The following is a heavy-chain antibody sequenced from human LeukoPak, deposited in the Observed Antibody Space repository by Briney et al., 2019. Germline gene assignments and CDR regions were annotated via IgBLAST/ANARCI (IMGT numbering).Heavy chain of an antibody. D-gene: IGHD6-19*01. CDR1: GFTVSSNY. J-gene: IGHJ4*02. Sequence: GGSLRLSCAASGFTVSSNYMSWVRQAPGKGLEWVSVIYSGGSTYYADSVRGRFTISRDNSKSTLYLQMNSLRAEDTAVYHCAKVPISNIAVAGATFDYWGQGTLVTVSS. CDR2: IYSGGST. CDR3: AKVPISNIAVAGATFDY. V-gene: IGHV3-53*01.